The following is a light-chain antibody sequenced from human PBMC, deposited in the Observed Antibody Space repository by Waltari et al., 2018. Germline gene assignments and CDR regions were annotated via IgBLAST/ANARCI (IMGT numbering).Light chain of an antibody. CDR3: QQYDRWPIT. V-gene: IGKV3-15*01. CDR2: GAS. J-gene: IGKJ4*01. CDR1: HSLSRH. Sequence: EILITHSPATLSVSPVETATLSCRSSHSLSRHFAWYQQNPGHAPSLLISGASTWATGSPARCGGSGSGTEFTLTISRLQSEDFAVYYGQQYDRWPITFGGGTKVEIK.